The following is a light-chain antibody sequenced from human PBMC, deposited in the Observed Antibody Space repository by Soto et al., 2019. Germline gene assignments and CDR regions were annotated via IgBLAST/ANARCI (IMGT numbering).Light chain of an antibody. CDR1: QSVSSY. J-gene: IGKJ5*01. V-gene: IGKV3-11*01. CDR2: DAS. Sequence: PGERATLSCRASQSVSSYLAWYQQKPGQAPRLLIYDASNRATGIPARFSGSGSGTDFTLTISSLEPEDFAVYYCQQRSNWPGTFGQGTRLEIK. CDR3: QQRSNWPGT.